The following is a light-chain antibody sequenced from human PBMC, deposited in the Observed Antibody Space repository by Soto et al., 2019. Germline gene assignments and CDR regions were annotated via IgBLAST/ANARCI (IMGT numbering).Light chain of an antibody. CDR1: QSVSSN. J-gene: IGKJ1*01. CDR3: KHYNNWPWT. Sequence: EIVMTQSPATLSVSPVERATLSCRASQSVSSNLAWYQQKPGQAPRLLIYGASTRDTGIPARFSGSGSGTEFTHTISSLQSEDFAVYYCKHYNNWPWTFGQGTKVEIK. CDR2: GAS. V-gene: IGKV3-15*01.